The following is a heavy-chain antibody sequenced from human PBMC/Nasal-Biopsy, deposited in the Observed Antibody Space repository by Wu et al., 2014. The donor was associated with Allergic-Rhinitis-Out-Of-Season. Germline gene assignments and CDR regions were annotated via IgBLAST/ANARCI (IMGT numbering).Heavy chain of an antibody. CDR1: GGSFSGYY. CDR3: ARGGYDFWSGYYMGRAFDI. Sequence: LSLTCAVYGGSFSGYYWSWIRQPPGKGLEWIGEINHSGSTNYNPSLKSRVTISVDTSKNQFSLKLSSVTAADTAVYYCARGGYDFWSGYYMGRAFDIWGQGTMVTVSS. J-gene: IGHJ3*02. D-gene: IGHD3-3*01. V-gene: IGHV4-34*01. CDR2: INHSGST.